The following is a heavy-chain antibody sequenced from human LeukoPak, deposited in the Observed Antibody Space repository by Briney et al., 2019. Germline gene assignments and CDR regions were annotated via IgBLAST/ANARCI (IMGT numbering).Heavy chain of an antibody. CDR3: ARGSGIAVAGTEDYYMDV. Sequence: SVKVSCKASGGTFSSYAISWVRQAPGQGLEWMGGIIPIFGTADCAQKFQGRVTITTDESTSTAYMELSSLRSEDTAVYYCARGSGIAVAGTEDYYMDVWGKGTTVTVSS. V-gene: IGHV1-69*05. D-gene: IGHD6-19*01. CDR1: GGTFSSYA. J-gene: IGHJ6*03. CDR2: IIPIFGTA.